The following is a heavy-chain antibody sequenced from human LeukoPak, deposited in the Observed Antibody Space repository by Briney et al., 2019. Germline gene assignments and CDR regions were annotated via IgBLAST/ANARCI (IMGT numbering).Heavy chain of an antibody. V-gene: IGHV4-59*01. Sequence: SETLSLTCSVTGGSIDSYYWSWIRQSPGKGLEWIGYIYYSENTNYNPSLKSRVTISLDTSKKQFSLKMRSVSAADTAIYYCARSLEVEVAASWFDPWGQGTLVIVSS. CDR2: IYYSENT. CDR1: GGSIDSYY. D-gene: IGHD2-15*01. J-gene: IGHJ5*02. CDR3: ARSLEVEVAASWFDP.